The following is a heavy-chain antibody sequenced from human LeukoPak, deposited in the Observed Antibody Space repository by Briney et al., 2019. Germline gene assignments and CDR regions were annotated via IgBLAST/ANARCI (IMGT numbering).Heavy chain of an antibody. J-gene: IGHJ4*02. V-gene: IGHV3-30*01. Sequence: GGSLRLSCAASGFTFSSYAMHWVRQAPGKGLEWVAVISYDGSNKYHADSVKGRFTISRDNSKNTLYLQMNSLRAEDTAVYYCARAEHQYYFDYWGQGTLVTVSS. CDR2: ISYDGSNK. CDR1: GFTFSSYA. CDR3: ARAEHQYYFDY. D-gene: IGHD1-14*01.